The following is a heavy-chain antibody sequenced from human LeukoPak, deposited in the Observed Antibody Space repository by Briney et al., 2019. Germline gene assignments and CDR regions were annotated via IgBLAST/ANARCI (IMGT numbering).Heavy chain of an antibody. CDR3: ARDMSTRVTPISYAFDV. J-gene: IGHJ3*01. CDR1: GYTFNNYA. CDR2: IIPILGTP. D-gene: IGHD4-23*01. Sequence: SVKVSCKASGYTFNNYAISWLRQAPGQGLEWMGGIIPILGTPNYAQKFQGRVTITADESTSTTHMELRSLRSDDAAVYYCARDMSTRVTPISYAFDVWGQGTMVTVSS. V-gene: IGHV1-69*13.